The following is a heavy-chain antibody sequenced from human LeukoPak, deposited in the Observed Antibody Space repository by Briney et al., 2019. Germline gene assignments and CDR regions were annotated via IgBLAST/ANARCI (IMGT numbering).Heavy chain of an antibody. CDR1: GGSISSYY. Sequence: SETLSLTCTVSGGSISSYYWSWIQQPPGRGLEWIGYISYSGSTNYNPSLKSRVTISADTSKNQFSLKLNSVTAADTAVYYCATNGVTSPYYFDYWGQGTLVTVSS. V-gene: IGHV4-59*01. CDR2: ISYSGST. CDR3: ATNGVTSPYYFDY. J-gene: IGHJ4*02. D-gene: IGHD4-17*01.